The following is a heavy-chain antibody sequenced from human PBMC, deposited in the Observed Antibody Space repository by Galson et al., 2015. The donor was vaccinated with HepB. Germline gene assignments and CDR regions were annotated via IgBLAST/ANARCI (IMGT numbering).Heavy chain of an antibody. Sequence: SLRLSCAASGFTFSSYGMHWVRQAPGKGPEWVAVISYDGSNKYYADSVKGRFTISRDNSKNTLYLQMNSLRAEDTAVYYCAKDGYDSSDTYHGYYGMDVWGQGTTVTVSS. D-gene: IGHD3-22*01. V-gene: IGHV3-30*18. CDR2: ISYDGSNK. J-gene: IGHJ6*02. CDR1: GFTFSSYG. CDR3: AKDGYDSSDTYHGYYGMDV.